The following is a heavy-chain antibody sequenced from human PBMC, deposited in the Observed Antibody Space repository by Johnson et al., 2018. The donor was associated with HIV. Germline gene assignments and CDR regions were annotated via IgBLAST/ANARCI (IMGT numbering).Heavy chain of an antibody. CDR3: ARGIAAAAMTLHAFDI. V-gene: IGHV3-30*02. CDR2: IRYDGNNK. D-gene: IGHD6-13*01. J-gene: IGHJ3*02. CDR1: GFTFSSYG. Sequence: QVQLVESGGGVVQPGGSLRLSCAASGFTFSSYGMHWVRQAPGKGLEWVAFIRYDGNNKYYADSVKGRFIISRDNSKNTLNLQMNSLRAEDTAVYYCARGIAAAAMTLHAFDIWGQGAVVTVPS.